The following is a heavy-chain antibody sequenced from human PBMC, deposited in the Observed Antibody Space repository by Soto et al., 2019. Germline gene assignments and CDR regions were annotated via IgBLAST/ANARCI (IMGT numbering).Heavy chain of an antibody. CDR3: AKGGEVGATIRWFDP. J-gene: IGHJ5*02. D-gene: IGHD1-26*01. CDR1: GFTFSSYA. V-gene: IGHV3-23*01. CDR2: ISGSGGST. Sequence: GGSLRLSCAASGFTFSSYAMSWVRQAPGKGQEWVSAISGSGGSTYYADSVKGRFTISRDNSKNTLYLQMISLRAEDTAVYYCAKGGEVGATIRWFDPWGQGTLVTVSS.